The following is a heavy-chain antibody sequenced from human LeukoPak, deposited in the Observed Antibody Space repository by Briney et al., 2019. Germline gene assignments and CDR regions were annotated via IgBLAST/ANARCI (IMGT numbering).Heavy chain of an antibody. CDR2: IYHSGST. V-gene: IGHV4-38-2*01. J-gene: IGHJ4*02. Sequence: PSETLSLTCAVSGYSISSGRYWGWIRQPPGKGLEWIGSIYHSGSTYYNPSLKSRVTISVDTSKNQFSLKLSSVTAADTAVYYCASRGRASSDMLALDYWGQGTLVTVSS. CDR1: GYSISSGRY. D-gene: IGHD3-22*01. CDR3: ASRGRASSDMLALDY.